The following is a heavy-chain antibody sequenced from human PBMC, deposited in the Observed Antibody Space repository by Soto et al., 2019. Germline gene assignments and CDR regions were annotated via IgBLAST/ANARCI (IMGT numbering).Heavy chain of an antibody. CDR2: ITASRNTI. CDR1: GFPFSRYE. CDR3: ARDNGMAGSFDP. J-gene: IGHJ5*02. D-gene: IGHD2-8*01. Sequence: GGSLRLSCAASGFPFSRYEMNWARQAPGKGLECVSYITASRNTIFYADSVEGLFTISRDNAKNSLYLQMNSLRDNDTTVYYGARDNGMAGSFDPWGPGTLVTVSS. V-gene: IGHV3-48*03.